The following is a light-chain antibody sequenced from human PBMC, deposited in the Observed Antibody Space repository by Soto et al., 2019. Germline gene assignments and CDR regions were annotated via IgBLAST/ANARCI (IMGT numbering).Light chain of an antibody. CDR2: DVS. J-gene: IGLJ1*01. CDR1: SSDVGGYNY. V-gene: IGLV2-14*01. CDR3: SSYTSSSTYV. Sequence: QSVLTQPASVSGSPGQSITISCTGTSSDVGGYNYVSWYQQHPGKAPKLMIYDVSNRPSRVSNRFSGSKSGNTASLTISGLQAEDEADYYCSSYTSSSTYVFGTETKVTVL.